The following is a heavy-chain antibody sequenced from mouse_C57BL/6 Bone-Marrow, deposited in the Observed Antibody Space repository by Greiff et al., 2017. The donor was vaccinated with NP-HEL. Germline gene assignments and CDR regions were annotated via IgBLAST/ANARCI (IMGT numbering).Heavy chain of an antibody. CDR3: ARCDGYYGFAY. D-gene: IGHD2-3*01. V-gene: IGHV5-12*01. J-gene: IGHJ3*01. CDR1: GFTFSDYY. Sequence: EVKLQESGGGLVQPGGSLKLSCAASGFTFSDYYMYWVRQTPEKRLEWVAYISNGGGCTYYPDTVKGRFTFSRDNAKNTLYLQMSRLKSEDTAMYYCARCDGYYGFAYWGQGTLVTVSA. CDR2: ISNGGGCT.